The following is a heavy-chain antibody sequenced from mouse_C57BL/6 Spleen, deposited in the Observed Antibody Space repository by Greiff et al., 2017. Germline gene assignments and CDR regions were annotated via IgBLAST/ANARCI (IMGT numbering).Heavy chain of an antibody. CDR1: GYTFTSYW. D-gene: IGHD1-1*01. CDR3: ARSYYGSSPWYFDV. V-gene: IGHV1-64*01. Sequence: QVQLKESGAELVKPGASVKLSCKASGYTFTSYWMHWVKQRPGQGLEWIGMIHPNSGSTNYNEKFKSKATLTVDKSSSTAYMQLSSLTSEDSAVYYCARSYYGSSPWYFDVWGTGTTVTVSS. J-gene: IGHJ1*03. CDR2: IHPNSGST.